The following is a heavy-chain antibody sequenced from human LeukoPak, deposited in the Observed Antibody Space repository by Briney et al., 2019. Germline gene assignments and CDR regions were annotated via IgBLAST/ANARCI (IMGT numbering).Heavy chain of an antibody. CDR1: GFTVSSNF. J-gene: IGHJ5*02. CDR3: ARDQVGYTYGPS. V-gene: IGHV3-66*01. CDR2: IYSDENT. D-gene: IGHD5-18*01. Sequence: GGSLRLSCAASGFTVSSNFMSWVRQAPGKGLEWVSVIYSDENTHYADSVKGRFTISRDISKNTVYLQMDSLTVEDTAVYYCARDQVGYTYGPSWGQGTLVTVSS.